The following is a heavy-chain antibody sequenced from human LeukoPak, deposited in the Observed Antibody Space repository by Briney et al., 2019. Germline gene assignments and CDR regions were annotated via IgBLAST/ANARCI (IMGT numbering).Heavy chain of an antibody. CDR2: IYYSGST. Sequence: AETLSLSCTVSGGSIRSGSHYWAWIRQPPGKGLEWIGSIYYSGSTYYNPSLENRVTISIDTSKNHFSLKLTSLSAADTSVYYCAKRDDSGGNLVDLWGQGTLVTVS. J-gene: IGHJ4*02. D-gene: IGHD3-22*01. V-gene: IGHV4-39*02. CDR3: AKRDDSGGNLVDL. CDR1: GGSIRSGSHY.